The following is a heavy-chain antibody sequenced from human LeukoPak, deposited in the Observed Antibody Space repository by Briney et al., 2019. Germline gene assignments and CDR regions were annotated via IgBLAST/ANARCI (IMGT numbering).Heavy chain of an antibody. CDR1: GYSFTSYW. CDR2: IYPGDSDT. CDR3: ARHGHVAAASRGSPDY. D-gene: IGHD6-13*01. J-gene: IGHJ4*02. Sequence: HGESLKISCKGSGYSFTSYWIGWVRQVPGKGLEWMGIIYPGDSDTRYSPSFPGQVTISADKSISTAYLQWSSLKASDTAMYYCARHGHVAAASRGSPDYWGQGTLVTVSS. V-gene: IGHV5-51*01.